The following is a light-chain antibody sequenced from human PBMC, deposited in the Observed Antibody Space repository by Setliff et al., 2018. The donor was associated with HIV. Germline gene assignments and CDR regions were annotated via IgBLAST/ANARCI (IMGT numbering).Light chain of an antibody. CDR3: CSYAGSYTYV. Sequence: QSVLTQPRSMSRSPGQSVTISCTGTSSDVDAYDYVSWYQHHPGKAPKLLIYDVSERPSGVPDRFSGSKSGNTASLTISGLQAEDEADYYCCSYAGSYTYVFGTGTKVTVL. CDR2: DVS. V-gene: IGLV2-11*01. J-gene: IGLJ1*01. CDR1: SSDVDAYDY.